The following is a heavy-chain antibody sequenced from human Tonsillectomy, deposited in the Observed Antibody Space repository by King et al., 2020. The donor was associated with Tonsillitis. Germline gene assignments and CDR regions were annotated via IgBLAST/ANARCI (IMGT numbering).Heavy chain of an antibody. J-gene: IGHJ3*02. CDR1: GFTFSSYG. CDR3: AKDQATVTTLYYAFDI. V-gene: IGHV3-30*02. CDR2: IRYDGSNK. D-gene: IGHD4-17*01. Sequence: VQLVESGGGVVQPGGSLRLSCAASGFTFSSYGMHWVRQAPGKGLEWVAFIRYDGSNKYYADSVKGRFTITRDNSKNTLYLQMKSQSAEDTAVYYCAKDQATVTTLYYAFDIWGQGTMVTVSS.